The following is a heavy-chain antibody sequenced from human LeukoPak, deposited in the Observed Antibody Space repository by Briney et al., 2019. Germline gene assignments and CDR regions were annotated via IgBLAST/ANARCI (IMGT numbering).Heavy chain of an antibody. Sequence: GGSLRLSCTASGFPFSDYSMNWVRQAPGKGLEWISYMGISSGNTKYADSVRGRFTISADNAKNSLYLQMNSLRVEDTAVYYCARDHNNAFDNWGQGTLVSVSS. V-gene: IGHV3-48*04. D-gene: IGHD1/OR15-1a*01. CDR1: GFPFSDYS. CDR2: MGISSGNT. CDR3: ARDHNNAFDN. J-gene: IGHJ4*02.